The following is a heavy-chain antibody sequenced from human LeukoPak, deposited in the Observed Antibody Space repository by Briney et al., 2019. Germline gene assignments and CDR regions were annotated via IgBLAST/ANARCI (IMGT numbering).Heavy chain of an antibody. V-gene: IGHV1-46*01. D-gene: IGHD3-3*01. J-gene: IGHJ4*02. CDR3: ARVTYYDFWSGPGYFDY. CDR1: GYTFTSYY. Sequence: ASVKVSCKASGYTFTSYYMHWVRQAPGQGLEWMGLINPSGGSTSYAQKFQGRVTMTRDTSTSTVYMELSSLRSEDTAVYYCARVTYYDFWSGPGYFDYWGQGTLVTVSS. CDR2: INPSGGST.